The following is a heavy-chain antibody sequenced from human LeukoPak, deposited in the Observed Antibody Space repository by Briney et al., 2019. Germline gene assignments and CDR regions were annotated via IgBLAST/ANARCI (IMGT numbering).Heavy chain of an antibody. CDR3: AKDYESGDIVVVVAAFDYFDY. CDR1: GFNFSSYA. CDR2: ISGSGGST. Sequence: GGSLRLSCAASGFNFSSYAMSWVRQAPGKGLEWVSAISGSGGSTYYADSVKGRFTISRDNSKNTLYLQMNSLRAEDTAVYYCAKDYESGDIVVVVAAFDYFDYWGQGTLVTVSS. V-gene: IGHV3-23*01. J-gene: IGHJ4*02. D-gene: IGHD2-15*01.